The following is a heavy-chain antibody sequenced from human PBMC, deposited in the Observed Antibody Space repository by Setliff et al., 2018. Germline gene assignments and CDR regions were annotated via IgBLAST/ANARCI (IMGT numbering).Heavy chain of an antibody. J-gene: IGHJ3*02. Sequence: SETMSLTCTVSGGSISSGGYYWSWIRQHPGKGLEWIGYIYYSGSTYYNPSLKSRVTISVDTSKNQFSLKLSSVTAADTAVYYCARDPLTTNRRRAFDIWGQGTMVTVSS. CDR3: ARDPLTTNRRRAFDI. CDR2: IYYSGST. CDR1: GGSISSGGYY. D-gene: IGHD4-17*01. V-gene: IGHV4-31*03.